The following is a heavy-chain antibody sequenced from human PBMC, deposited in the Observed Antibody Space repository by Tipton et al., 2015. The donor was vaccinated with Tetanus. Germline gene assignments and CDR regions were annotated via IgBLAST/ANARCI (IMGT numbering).Heavy chain of an antibody. CDR1: GYTFTNYG. J-gene: IGHJ4*02. CDR2: INPDSGGT. Sequence: QSGAEVKEPGASVKVSCKAFGYTFTNYGIHWVRQAPGQGLEWLGWINPDSGGTKYTQNFQGRVTMTRDTPTTTVYLELTSLKSDVTAVYYCAGDSYVTGTTSHFDFWGQGSLVNVSS. V-gene: IGHV1-2*02. CDR3: AGDSYVTGTTSHFDF. D-gene: IGHD1-7*01.